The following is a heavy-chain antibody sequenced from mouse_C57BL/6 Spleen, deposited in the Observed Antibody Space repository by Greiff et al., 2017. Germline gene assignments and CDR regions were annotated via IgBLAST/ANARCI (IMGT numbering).Heavy chain of an antibody. CDR3: ERERYDYDFYARDY. D-gene: IGHD2-4*01. J-gene: IGHJ4*01. V-gene: IGHV1-81*01. CDR1: GYTFTSYG. Sequence: QVQLQQSGAELARPGASVKLSCKASGYTFTSYGISWVKQRTGQGLEWIGEIYPRSGNTYYTAKFKGKATLTADTSSSTAYLELRSLTSEASEVNSCERERYDYDFYARDYWGQGTSVTVSS. CDR2: IYPRSGNT.